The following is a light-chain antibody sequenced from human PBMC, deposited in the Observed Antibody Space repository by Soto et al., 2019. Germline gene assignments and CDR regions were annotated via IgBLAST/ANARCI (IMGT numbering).Light chain of an antibody. J-gene: IGLJ3*02. V-gene: IGLV1-44*01. Sequence: QSVLTQPPSASGTPGQRVTISCSGSRSHIGSNAVNWYQQLPGTAPKLLIYANNERPSGVPDRFSGSKSGTSASLAISGLQSEDEAHYYCASWDDSLSVVFGGGTKLTVL. CDR3: ASWDDSLSVV. CDR1: RSHIGSNA. CDR2: ANN.